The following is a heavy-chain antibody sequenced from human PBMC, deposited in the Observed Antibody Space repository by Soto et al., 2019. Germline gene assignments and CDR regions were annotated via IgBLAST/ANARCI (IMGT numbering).Heavy chain of an antibody. Sequence: QVQLVESGGGVVQPGRSLRLSCAASGFTFTTYAMHWVRQAPGKGLEWVALISYDGSKKYYADSVKGRFTIARDNSKNTLYLQMNSLRAEDTAVYYCAKGGDTGGYYGGGYFDYWGQGTLVTVSS. CDR3: AKGGDTGGYYGGGYFDY. CDR2: ISYDGSKK. CDR1: GFTFTTYA. J-gene: IGHJ4*02. D-gene: IGHD1-26*01. V-gene: IGHV3-30*18.